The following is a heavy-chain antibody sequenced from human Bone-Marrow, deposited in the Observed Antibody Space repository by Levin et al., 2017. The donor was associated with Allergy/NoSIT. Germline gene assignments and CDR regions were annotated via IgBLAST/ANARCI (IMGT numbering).Heavy chain of an antibody. Sequence: EASVKVSCKASGYTFTSYAMNWVRQAPGQGLEWMGWINTNTGNPTYAQGFTGRFVFSLDTSVSTAYLQISSLKAEDTAVYYCARGRKLIAAAGIFDYWGQGTLVTVSS. V-gene: IGHV7-4-1*02. J-gene: IGHJ4*02. D-gene: IGHD6-13*01. CDR2: INTNTGNP. CDR1: GYTFTSYA. CDR3: ARGRKLIAAAGIFDY.